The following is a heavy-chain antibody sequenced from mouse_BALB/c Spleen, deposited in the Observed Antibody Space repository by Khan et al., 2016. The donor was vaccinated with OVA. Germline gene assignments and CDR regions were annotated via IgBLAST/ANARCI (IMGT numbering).Heavy chain of an antibody. J-gene: IGHJ2*01. CDR2: INPSTGYT. Sequence: QVQLQQSGAELAKPGASVKMSCKASGYTFINYWIHWVKQRPGQGLEWIGYINPSTGYTEYTQNFKDKATLTADKSSSTAYMHLSSLTSEASAVYYCARRGLRWDFDYWGQGTTLTVSS. V-gene: IGHV1-7*01. D-gene: IGHD1-1*01. CDR1: GYTFINYW. CDR3: ARRGLRWDFDY.